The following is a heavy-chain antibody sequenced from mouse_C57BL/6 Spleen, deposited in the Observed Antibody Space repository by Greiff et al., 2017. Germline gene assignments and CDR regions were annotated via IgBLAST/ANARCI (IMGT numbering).Heavy chain of an antibody. CDR2: IDPSDSYT. Sequence: LQQPGAELVKPGASVKLSCKASGYTFTSYWMQWVKQRPGQGLEWIGEIDPSDSYTNYNQKFKGKATLTVDTSSSTAYMQLSSLTSEDSAVYYCARRGYYYGSSLYYAMDYWGQGTSVTVSS. CDR3: ARRGYYYGSSLYYAMDY. J-gene: IGHJ4*01. V-gene: IGHV1-50*01. D-gene: IGHD1-1*01. CDR1: GYTFTSYW.